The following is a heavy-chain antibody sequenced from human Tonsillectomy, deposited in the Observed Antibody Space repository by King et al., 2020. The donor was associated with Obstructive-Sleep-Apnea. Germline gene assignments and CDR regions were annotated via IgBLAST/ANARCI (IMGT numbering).Heavy chain of an antibody. D-gene: IGHD6-19*01. V-gene: IGHV3-9*01. Sequence: VQLVESGGGLVQPGRSLRLSCAASGFTFDDYDMHWVRQAPGKGLEWVSGIRWNSGSIGYADSVKGRFTISRDNAKNSLYLQMNSLRAEDTALYYCAKDSGQWLASYWYFDLWGRGTLVTVSS. CDR2: IRWNSGSI. CDR3: AKDSGQWLASYWYFDL. J-gene: IGHJ2*01. CDR1: GFTFDDYD.